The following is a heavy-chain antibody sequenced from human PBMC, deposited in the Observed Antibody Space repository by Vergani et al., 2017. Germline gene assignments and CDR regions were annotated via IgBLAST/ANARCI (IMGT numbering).Heavy chain of an antibody. J-gene: IGHJ4*01. Sequence: EVQLLESGGGLVQPGGSLRLSCAASGFTFCTYAMTWVRQAPGKGLEWVSTISSDGGSTYYADSVKGRFTISRDNSKNTLYLQMNSLRVEDTAVYYCARAYGRYDWFDYWGQRTLVTVSS. D-gene: IGHD1-20*01. V-gene: IGHV3-23*01. CDR1: GFTFCTYA. CDR3: ARAYGRYDWFDY. CDR2: ISSDGGST.